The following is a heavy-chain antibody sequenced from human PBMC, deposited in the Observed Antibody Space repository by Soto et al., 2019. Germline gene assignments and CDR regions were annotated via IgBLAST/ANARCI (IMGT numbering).Heavy chain of an antibody. CDR3: GTDLGELSPESIDY. CDR2: ISYDGSEK. Sequence: GGSLRLCCAASGFTFSSFGMHWVRQAPGKGLEWVAVISYDGSEKYYADSVKGRFTISRDNSKNTLSLQMNSLRADDTAVYYCGTDLGELSPESIDYWGQGTLVTVSS. CDR1: GFTFSSFG. J-gene: IGHJ4*02. V-gene: IGHV3-30*03. D-gene: IGHD3-16*02.